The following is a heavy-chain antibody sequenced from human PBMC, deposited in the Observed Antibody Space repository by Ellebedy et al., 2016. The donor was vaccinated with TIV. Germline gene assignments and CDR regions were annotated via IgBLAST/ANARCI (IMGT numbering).Heavy chain of an antibody. Sequence: AASVKVSCKASGYTFTSYGISWVRQAPGQGLEWMGWISTYNGNTKYAQKFQGRVTMTTDTSTSTAYMELRSLRSDDTALYYCARDHCAGDCYPPDYWGQGSLVTVSS. D-gene: IGHD2-21*02. CDR1: GYTFTSYG. V-gene: IGHV1-18*04. J-gene: IGHJ4*02. CDR3: ARDHCAGDCYPPDY. CDR2: ISTYNGNT.